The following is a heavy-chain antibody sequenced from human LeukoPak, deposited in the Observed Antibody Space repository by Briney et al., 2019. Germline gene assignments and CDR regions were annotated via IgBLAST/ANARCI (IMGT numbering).Heavy chain of an antibody. CDR2: IYYSGGT. CDR3: AREGVGATH. J-gene: IGHJ4*02. V-gene: IGHV4-59*01. D-gene: IGHD1-26*01. Sequence: PSETLSLTCTVSGGSISSYYWSWIRQPPGKGLEWIGYIYYSGGTNYNPSLRSRVTISVDTSKNQFSLKLSSVTAADTAVYYCAREGVGATHWGQGTLVTVSS. CDR1: GGSISSYY.